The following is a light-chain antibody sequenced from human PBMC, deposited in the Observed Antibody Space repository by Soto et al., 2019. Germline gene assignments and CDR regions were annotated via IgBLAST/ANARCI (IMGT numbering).Light chain of an antibody. Sequence: IVLTQSPGPLSLSPGERATLSCRASQTLSNSFIAWYQQKPGQAPRLLIYDTSSRATGVPDRYSASGSGTDFTLTISRLEPEDFAVFFCQQYGTSEIIFGQGTRLEI. CDR2: DTS. J-gene: IGKJ5*01. V-gene: IGKV3-20*01. CDR3: QQYGTSEII. CDR1: QTLSNSF.